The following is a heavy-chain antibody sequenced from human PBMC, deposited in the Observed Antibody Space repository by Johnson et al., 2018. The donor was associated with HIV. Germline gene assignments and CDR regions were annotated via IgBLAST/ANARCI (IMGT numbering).Heavy chain of an antibody. V-gene: IGHV3-11*04. Sequence: QMQLVESGGGLVKPGGSLRLSCAVSGFTFSDFYMSWIRQAPGKGLEWVSYISSSGGTIYYADSVKCRLPLYRDNSKNTLYLQMNSLRAEDTAVYYCAREDQNWNYDHAFDIWGQGTMVTVSS. D-gene: IGHD1-7*01. J-gene: IGHJ3*02. CDR1: GFTFSDFY. CDR2: ISSSGGTI. CDR3: AREDQNWNYDHAFDI.